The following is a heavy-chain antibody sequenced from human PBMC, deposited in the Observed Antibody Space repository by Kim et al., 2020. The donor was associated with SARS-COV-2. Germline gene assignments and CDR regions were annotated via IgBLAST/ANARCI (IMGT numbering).Heavy chain of an antibody. CDR3: TRDLGGGNSIDY. D-gene: IGHD2-21*02. V-gene: IGHV3-49*02. J-gene: IGHJ4*02. Sequence: EYAASVKGRFTISRDDSKSIAYLQMNSLKTEDTAVYYCTRDLGGGNSIDYWGQGTLVTVSS.